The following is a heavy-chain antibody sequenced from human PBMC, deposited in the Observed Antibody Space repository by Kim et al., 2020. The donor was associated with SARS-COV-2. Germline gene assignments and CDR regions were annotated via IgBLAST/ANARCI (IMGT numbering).Heavy chain of an antibody. Sequence: GGSLRLSCAASGFTFDDYAMHWVRQAPGKGLEWVSGISWNSGSIGYADSVKGRFTISRDNAKNSLYLQMNSLRAEDTALYYCAKASRGWQWLSRNPPYYYYYYGMDVWGQGTTVTVSS. CDR1: GFTFDDYA. V-gene: IGHV3-9*01. CDR3: AKASRGWQWLSRNPPYYYYYYGMDV. D-gene: IGHD6-19*01. J-gene: IGHJ6*02. CDR2: ISWNSGSI.